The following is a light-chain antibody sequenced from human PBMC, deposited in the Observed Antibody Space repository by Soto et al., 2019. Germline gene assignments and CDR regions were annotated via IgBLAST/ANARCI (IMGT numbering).Light chain of an antibody. CDR2: AAS. CDR3: LQYNGYYRT. V-gene: IGKV1-5*01. J-gene: IGKJ1*01. Sequence: DIQMTQSPSTLSASVGDTVTITCRASESLDNWLAWYQQKPGKAPKLLLFAASTLESGVPSRFSGSGSGTTFTLTISSLQSDDFATYYCLQYNGYYRTFGQGTKVDIK. CDR1: ESLDNW.